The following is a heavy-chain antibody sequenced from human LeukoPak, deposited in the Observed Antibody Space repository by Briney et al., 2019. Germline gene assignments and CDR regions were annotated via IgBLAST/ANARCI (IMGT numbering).Heavy chain of an antibody. CDR1: GGSISSSSYY. CDR2: IYYSGSP. D-gene: IGHD5-18*01. CDR3: ARVSRGYSYGYYYYYGMDV. J-gene: IGHJ6*02. V-gene: IGHV4-39*07. Sequence: SETLSLTCTVSGGSISSSSYYWGWIRQPPGKGLEWIGSIYYSGSPYHNPSLKSRVNISVDTSKNQFSLKLSSVPAADTAVYYCARVSRGYSYGYYYYYGMDVWGQGTTVTASS.